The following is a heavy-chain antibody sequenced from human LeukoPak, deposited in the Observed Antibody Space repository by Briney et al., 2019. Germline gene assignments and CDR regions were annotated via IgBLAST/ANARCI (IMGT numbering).Heavy chain of an antibody. CDR2: ISSSSSYI. V-gene: IGHV3-21*01. CDR1: GFTFSSYS. J-gene: IGHJ4*02. CDR3: ARDPRFVYYDSSGYHNYYFDY. Sequence: GGSLRLSCAASGFTFSSYSMNWVRQAPGKGLEWVSSISSSSSYIYYVDSVKGRFTISRDNAKNSLYLQMNSLRAEDTAVYYCARDPRFVYYDSSGYHNYYFDYWGQGTLVTVSS. D-gene: IGHD3-22*01.